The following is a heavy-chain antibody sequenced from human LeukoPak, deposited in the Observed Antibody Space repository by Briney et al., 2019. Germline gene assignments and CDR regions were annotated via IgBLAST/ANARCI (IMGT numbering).Heavy chain of an antibody. J-gene: IGHJ3*02. CDR2: ISSNGGST. D-gene: IGHD3-10*01. Sequence: GGSLRLSCAASGFTFSSYAMHWVRQAPGKGLEYVSAISSNGGSTYYANSVKGRFTISRDNSKNTLYLQMGSLRAEDMAVYYCARSDGSAYDAFDIWGQGTMVTVSS. CDR1: GFTFSSYA. V-gene: IGHV3-64*01. CDR3: ARSDGSAYDAFDI.